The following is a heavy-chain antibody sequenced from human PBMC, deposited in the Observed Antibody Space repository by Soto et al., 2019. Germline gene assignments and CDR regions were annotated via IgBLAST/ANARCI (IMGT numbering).Heavy chain of an antibody. V-gene: IGHV1-8*01. CDR3: ARGRTLVATTWASIVMPGTTVYYFDY. CDR1: GYTFTNYD. J-gene: IGHJ4*02. Sequence: QVQLVQSGAEVKRPGAAVKVSCKASGYTFTNYDINWVRQATGQGLEWMGWMNPNSGNTGNAQKFQGTVTMPTNTSICSAYMELSGLSSDDTAVYYCARGRTLVATTWASIVMPGTTVYYFDYWGQGTLVTVSS. CDR2: MNPNSGNT. D-gene: IGHD5-12*01.